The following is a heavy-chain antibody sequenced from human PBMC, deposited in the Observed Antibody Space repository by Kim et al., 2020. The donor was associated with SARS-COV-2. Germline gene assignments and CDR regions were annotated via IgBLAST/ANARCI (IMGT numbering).Heavy chain of an antibody. D-gene: IGHD3-10*01. CDR1: GYTFTGYY. CDR3: ARDVGYYYGSGSPGPLYYYYYYGMDV. Sequence: ASVKVSCKASGYTFTGYYMHWVRQAPGQGLEWMGRINPNSGGTNYAQKFQGRVTMTRDTSISTAYMELSRLRSDDTAVYYCARDVGYYYGSGSPGPLYYYYYYGMDVWGQGTTVTVSS. CDR2: INPNSGGT. V-gene: IGHV1-2*06. J-gene: IGHJ6*02.